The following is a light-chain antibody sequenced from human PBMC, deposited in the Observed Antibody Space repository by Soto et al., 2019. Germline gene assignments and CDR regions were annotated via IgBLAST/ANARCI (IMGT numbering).Light chain of an antibody. V-gene: IGLV2-14*03. CDR1: NSDVGTFNF. CDR3: RSYRDSASDV. CDR2: DVI. Sequence: QSALTQPASVSGSPGQSITISCTGTNSDVGTFNFVSWYQQHPGKAPKLMIYDVINRPSGVSNRFSGSKSGNTASLTISGLLSEDEADYYCRSYRDSASDVFGTGTKVTVL. J-gene: IGLJ1*01.